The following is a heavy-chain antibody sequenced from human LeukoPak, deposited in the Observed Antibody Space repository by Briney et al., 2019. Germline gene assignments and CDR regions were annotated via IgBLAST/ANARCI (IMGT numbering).Heavy chain of an antibody. CDR3: ARSTNWGNFDY. D-gene: IGHD7-27*01. V-gene: IGHV3-21*01. J-gene: IGHJ4*02. CDR1: GFTFNSYS. Sequence: GGSLRLSCAASGFTFNSYSMNWVRQAPGKGPEWVSSITSSSSYIYYADSVKGRFTISGDNAKNSLYLQMNSLRAEDSAVYYCARSTNWGNFDYWGQGTLVTVSS. CDR2: ITSSSSYI.